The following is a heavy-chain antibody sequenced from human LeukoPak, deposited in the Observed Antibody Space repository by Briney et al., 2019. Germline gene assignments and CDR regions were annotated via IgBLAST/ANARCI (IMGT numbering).Heavy chain of an antibody. Sequence: GGSLRLSCAASGFTFTNYWMTWVRQVPGKGLEWVANIHKAGSESVYVDSVKGRFAISRDNAKNSLYLQLSSLRVEDTAVYYCARVGAWELQRVFEYWGQGTLVTVSS. CDR3: ARVGAWELQRVFEY. D-gene: IGHD1-26*01. CDR2: IHKAGSES. CDR1: GFTFTNYW. V-gene: IGHV3-7*01. J-gene: IGHJ4*02.